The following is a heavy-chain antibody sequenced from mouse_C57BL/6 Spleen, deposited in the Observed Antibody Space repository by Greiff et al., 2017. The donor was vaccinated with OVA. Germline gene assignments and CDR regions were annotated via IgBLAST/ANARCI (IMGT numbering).Heavy chain of an antibody. Sequence: VQRVESGPELVKPGASVKISCKASGYAFSSSWMNWVKQRPGKGLEWIGRIYPGDGDTNYNGKFKGKATLTADKSSSTAYMQLSSLTSEDSAVYFCARRGLRDYFDYWGQGTTLTVSS. V-gene: IGHV1-82*01. CDR2: IYPGDGDT. D-gene: IGHD1-1*01. CDR1: GYAFSSSW. CDR3: ARRGLRDYFDY. J-gene: IGHJ2*01.